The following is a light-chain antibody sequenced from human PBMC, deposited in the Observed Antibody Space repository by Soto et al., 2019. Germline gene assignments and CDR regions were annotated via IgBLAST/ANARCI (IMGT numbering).Light chain of an antibody. CDR2: AAS. CDR3: QQYNNWPPWT. CDR1: QGIKKY. V-gene: IGKV1-27*01. J-gene: IGKJ1*01. Sequence: IHMPQSPSSLSASLGDRVTITCRASQGIKKYVAWYQQKPGKVPKLLIYAASSLQSGVPSRFSGSGSGTEFTLTISSLQSEDFAVYFCQQYNNWPPWTFGQGTKVDIK.